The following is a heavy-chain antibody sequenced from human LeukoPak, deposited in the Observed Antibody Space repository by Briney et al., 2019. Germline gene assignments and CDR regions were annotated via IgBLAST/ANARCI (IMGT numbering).Heavy chain of an antibody. J-gene: IGHJ4*02. D-gene: IGHD3-10*01. CDR3: ARPGSGSYFEFDY. Sequence: SETLSLTCTVSGGSISSYYWSWIRQPPGKGLEWIGYIYYSGSTNYNPSLKSRVTISVDTSKNQFSLKLSSVTAADTAVYYCARPGSGSYFEFDYWGQGTLVTVSS. CDR1: GGSISSYY. CDR2: IYYSGST. V-gene: IGHV4-59*01.